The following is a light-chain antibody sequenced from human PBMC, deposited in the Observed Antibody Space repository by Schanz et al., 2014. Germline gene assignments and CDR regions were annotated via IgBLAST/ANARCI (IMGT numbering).Light chain of an antibody. CDR2: GAS. J-gene: IGKJ4*01. Sequence: EIVMMQSPATLSVSPGERVTLSCRASQSVSTSLAWYQQKPGQAPRLLIYGASTRATGIPARFSGSGSGTEFTLTISSLQSEDFAVYHCQQRSKWPLSFGGGTKVEIK. CDR1: QSVSTS. V-gene: IGKV3-15*01. CDR3: QQRSKWPLS.